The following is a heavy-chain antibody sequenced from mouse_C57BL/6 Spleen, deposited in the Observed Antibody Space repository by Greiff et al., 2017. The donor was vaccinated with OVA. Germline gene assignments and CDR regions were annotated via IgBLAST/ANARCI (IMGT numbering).Heavy chain of an antibody. CDR2: INPNNGGT. CDR1: GYTFTDYY. CDR3: ARDHYGSFAY. D-gene: IGHD1-1*01. V-gene: IGHV1-26*01. J-gene: IGHJ3*01. Sequence: EVQLQQSGPELVKPGASVKISCKASGYTFTDYYMNWVKQSPGKSLEWIGDINPNNGGTSYNQKFKGKATLTVDKSSSTAYMELRSLTSEDSAVYYCARDHYGSFAYWGQGTLVTVSA.